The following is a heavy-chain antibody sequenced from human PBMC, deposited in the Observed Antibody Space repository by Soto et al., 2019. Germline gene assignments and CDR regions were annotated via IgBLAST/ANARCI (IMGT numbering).Heavy chain of an antibody. CDR3: ARGREGGIVVVTSFDT. CDR2: IITIFGTA. J-gene: IGHJ5*02. CDR1: GGTFSSYA. V-gene: IGHV1-69*01. Sequence: QVQLVQSGAEVKKPGSSVKVSCKASGGTFSSYAISWVRQAPAQRLEWMGGIITIFGTANYAQKFQGRVTITADESTSTAYMELSSLRSEYTAVYYCARGREGGIVVVTSFDTLGQGILVTVSS. D-gene: IGHD2-21*02.